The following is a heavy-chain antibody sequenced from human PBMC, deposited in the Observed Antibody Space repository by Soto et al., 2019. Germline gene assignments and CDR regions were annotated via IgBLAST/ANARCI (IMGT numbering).Heavy chain of an antibody. V-gene: IGHV3-23*01. CDR2: ISGSGDGT. CDR1: GFTVSGHA. D-gene: IGHD2-8*01. Sequence: PGGSLRLSCAASGFTVSGHAMSWVRQAPGKGLEWVSTISGSGDGTYYGDSVKGRFTISRDSSSSTLYLQMNNLRGEDTAVYFCTKSRRGVLMVYGFGGMDVWGQGTTVTAP. J-gene: IGHJ6*02. CDR3: TKSRRGVLMVYGFGGMDV.